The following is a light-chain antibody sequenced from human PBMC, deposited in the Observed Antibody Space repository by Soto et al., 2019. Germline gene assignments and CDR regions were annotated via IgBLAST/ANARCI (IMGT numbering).Light chain of an antibody. Sequence: EIVLTQSPGTLSLSPGERATLSCRASQSVSIYYLAWYQQRPGQAPRLLIYDASYRATDIPPRFSGSGSGTDFTLTISSLEPEDFAVYYCQQRRSWPPTITFGQGTRLEIK. CDR1: QSVSIY. J-gene: IGKJ5*01. CDR2: DAS. V-gene: IGKV3-11*01. CDR3: QQRRSWPPTIT.